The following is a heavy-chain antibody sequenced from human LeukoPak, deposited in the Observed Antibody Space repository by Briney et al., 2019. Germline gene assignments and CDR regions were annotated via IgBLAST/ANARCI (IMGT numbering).Heavy chain of an antibody. V-gene: IGHV3-33*01. Sequence: PGRSLRLSCAASGFTFSSYGMHWVRQAPGKGLEWVAVIWYDGSNKYYADSVKGRFTISRDNSKNTLYLQMNSLRAEDTAVYYCARDLGYSSYYMDVWGKGTTVTVSS. CDR3: ARDLGYSSYYMDV. CDR1: GFTFSSYG. D-gene: IGHD6-13*01. J-gene: IGHJ6*03. CDR2: IWYDGSNK.